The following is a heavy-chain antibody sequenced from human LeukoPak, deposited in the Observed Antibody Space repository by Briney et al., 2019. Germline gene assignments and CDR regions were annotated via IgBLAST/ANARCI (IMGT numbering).Heavy chain of an antibody. Sequence: SVKVSCKASGGTFSSYAVSWVRLTPGQGLEWLGGIIPVFGTTTYAQKFQAKVTMTADKSTNTAYLEISSLTSDDTAVYYCARDRGITFGGVIVGYNWFDPWGQGTLVTVSS. CDR1: GGTFSSYA. D-gene: IGHD3-16*02. V-gene: IGHV1-69*06. CDR2: IIPVFGTT. J-gene: IGHJ5*02. CDR3: ARDRGITFGGVIVGYNWFDP.